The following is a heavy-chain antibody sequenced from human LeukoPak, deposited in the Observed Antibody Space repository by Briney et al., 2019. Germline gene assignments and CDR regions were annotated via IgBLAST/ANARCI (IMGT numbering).Heavy chain of an antibody. D-gene: IGHD2-2*01. CDR3: ARRGRYCSSTSCLDDAFDI. V-gene: IGHV4-39*01. J-gene: IGHJ3*02. CDR2: IYYSGST. CDR1: GGSISSSSYY. Sequence: SETLSLTCTVSGGSISSSSYYWGWIRQPPGKGLEWIGSIYYSGSTYYNPSLKSRVTISVDTSKNQFSLKLSSVTAADTAVYYCARRGRYCSSTSCLDDAFDIWGQGTMVTVSS.